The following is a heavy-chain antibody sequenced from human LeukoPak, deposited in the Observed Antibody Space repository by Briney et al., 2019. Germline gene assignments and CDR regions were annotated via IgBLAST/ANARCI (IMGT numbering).Heavy chain of an antibody. CDR2: IYHNGIT. CDR3: ARHPRDGYNPRYFDY. V-gene: IGHV4-38-2*01. J-gene: IGHJ4*02. Sequence: SETLSLTCGVSGDSIRSDYYWAWVRQPPGKGLEWVGSIYHNGITYYNPSLKSRLIMSVDTSKNQFSLKLSSVTAADTAVYYCARHPRDGYNPRYFDYWGQGTLVTVSS. CDR1: GDSIRSDYY. D-gene: IGHD5-24*01.